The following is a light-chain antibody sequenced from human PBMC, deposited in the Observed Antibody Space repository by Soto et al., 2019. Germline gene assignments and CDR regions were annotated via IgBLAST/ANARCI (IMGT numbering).Light chain of an antibody. Sequence: QSVLTQPPSVSGAPGQRVTISCTGSSSNIGAGSDVHWYQQLPGTAPKLLLYGNSNRPSGVPDRFSGSKSGTSASLAITGLQAEDEADYYCQSYDSSLSGVVFGTGTKLTVL. CDR2: GNS. V-gene: IGLV1-40*01. CDR3: QSYDSSLSGVV. CDR1: SSNIGAGSD. J-gene: IGLJ1*01.